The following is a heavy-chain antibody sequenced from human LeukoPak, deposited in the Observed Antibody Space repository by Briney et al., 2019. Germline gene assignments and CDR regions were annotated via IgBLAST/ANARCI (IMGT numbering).Heavy chain of an antibody. J-gene: IGHJ4*02. D-gene: IGHD2-2*01. CDR1: GFTFGDYS. V-gene: IGHV3-48*02. Sequence: GGSLRLSCAASGFTFGDYSMHWVRQAPGKGLEWVSYISPGSTTMYYADSVTGRFTISRDNAENSLYLQMSSLRDEDTALYYCARGAYSSSPDYWGQGTPVTVSS. CDR2: ISPGSTTM. CDR3: ARGAYSSSPDY.